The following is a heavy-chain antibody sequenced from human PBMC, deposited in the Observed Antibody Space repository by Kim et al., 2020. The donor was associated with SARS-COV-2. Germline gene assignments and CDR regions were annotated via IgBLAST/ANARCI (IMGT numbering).Heavy chain of an antibody. V-gene: IGHV3-23*01. CDR3: AKGHVAC. D-gene: IGHD5-12*01. Sequence: GITSYTDPVQGRFTISRDNSKNTLYLQMNNLRPEDTAVYYCAKGHVACWGQGTQVTVSS. CDR2: GIT. J-gene: IGHJ4*02.